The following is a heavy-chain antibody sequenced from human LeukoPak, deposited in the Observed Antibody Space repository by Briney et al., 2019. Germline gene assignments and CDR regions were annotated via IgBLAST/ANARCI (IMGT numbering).Heavy chain of an antibody. D-gene: IGHD3-22*01. J-gene: IGHJ4*02. CDR2: IYSGGST. Sequence: GGSLRLSCAASGFTVSSNYMSWVRQAPGKGLEWVSVIYSGGSTYYADSVKGRFTISRDNSKNTLYLQMNSLRAEDTAVYYCARGSLGVITPNDYWGQGTLVTVSS. V-gene: IGHV3-66*01. CDR3: ARGSLGVITPNDY. CDR1: GFTVSSNY.